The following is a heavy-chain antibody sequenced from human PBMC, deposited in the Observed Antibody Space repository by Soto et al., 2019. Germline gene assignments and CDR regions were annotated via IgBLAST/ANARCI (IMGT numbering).Heavy chain of an antibody. D-gene: IGHD2-8*01. Sequence: ASVKVSCKASGYAVTGYYMHWVRQAPGQGLEWMGWINPNSGGTNYAQKFQGWVTMTRDTSISTAYMELSRLRSDDTAVYYCARCYCTNGVCYDHYGMDVWGQGTTVTVSS. CDR1: GYAVTGYY. J-gene: IGHJ6*02. V-gene: IGHV1-2*04. CDR2: INPNSGGT. CDR3: ARCYCTNGVCYDHYGMDV.